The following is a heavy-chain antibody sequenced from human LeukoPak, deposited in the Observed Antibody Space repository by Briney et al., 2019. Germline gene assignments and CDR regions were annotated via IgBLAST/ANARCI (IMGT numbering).Heavy chain of an antibody. CDR3: ARASPGYQLLYYAFDI. V-gene: IGHV4-38-2*01. J-gene: IGHJ3*02. CDR2: IYHSGST. CDR1: GYSISSGYY. D-gene: IGHD2-2*02. Sequence: KPSETLSLTCAVSGYSISSGYYWGWIRQPPGKGLEWIGSIYHSGSTYYNPSLKSRVTISVDTSKNQFSLKLSSVTAADTAVYYCARASPGYQLLYYAFDIWGQGTMVTVSS.